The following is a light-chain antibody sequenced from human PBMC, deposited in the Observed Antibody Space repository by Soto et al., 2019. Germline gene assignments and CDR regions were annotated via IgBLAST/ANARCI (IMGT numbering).Light chain of an antibody. Sequence: DIQMTQSPSSLSASVGDRVTITCRASQSISSYLNWYQQKPGKAPKLLIYAASSLQSGVPSRFSGSGSGTDVTLTISSLQTEDFTTDYCQQSYRTPSMYTFGQGTKLEIK. CDR2: AAS. V-gene: IGKV1-39*01. J-gene: IGKJ2*01. CDR1: QSISSY. CDR3: QQSYRTPSMYT.